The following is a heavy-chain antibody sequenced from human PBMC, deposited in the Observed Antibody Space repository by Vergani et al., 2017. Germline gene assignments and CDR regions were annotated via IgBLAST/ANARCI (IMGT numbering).Heavy chain of an antibody. CDR2: IYWNDDQ. Sequence: QITLKESGPTLVKPTQTLTLTCTFSGFSLNTRGVSVAWIRQPPGKALDWLALIYWNDDQQYSPSLNNRVTITNDTSKNQVVLTMTNMDYVDTGTYYCVYRKTEYGTTGCFYPFYYYYYMDVWGKGTTVTVSS. CDR3: VYRKTEYGTTGCFYPFYYYYYMDV. V-gene: IGHV2-5*04. CDR1: GFSLNTRGVS. D-gene: IGHD1-7*01. J-gene: IGHJ6*03.